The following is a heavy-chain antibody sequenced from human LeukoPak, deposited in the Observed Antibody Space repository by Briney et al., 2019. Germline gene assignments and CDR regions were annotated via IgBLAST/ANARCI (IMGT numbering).Heavy chain of an antibody. Sequence: GVSVKVSCKASGYTFTGYYIHWVRQAPGQGLEWMGWINPNSGGTNYAQKFQGRVTMTRDTSISTAYMELSRLRSDDTAVYYCARDRGYSGYGGDYWGQGTLVTVSS. V-gene: IGHV1-2*02. CDR3: ARDRGYSGYGGDY. J-gene: IGHJ4*02. CDR2: INPNSGGT. D-gene: IGHD5-12*01. CDR1: GYTFTGYY.